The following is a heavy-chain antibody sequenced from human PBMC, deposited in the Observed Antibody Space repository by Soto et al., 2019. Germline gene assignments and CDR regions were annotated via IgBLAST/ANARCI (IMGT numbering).Heavy chain of an antibody. V-gene: IGHV3-33*01. D-gene: IGHD3-10*01. CDR1: GFTFSSYG. CDR3: ARAIRGFGELSYYYYYGMDV. CDR2: IWYDGSNK. Sequence: HPGGSLRLSCAASGFTFSSYGMHWVRQAPGKGLEWVAVIWYDGSNKYYADSVKGRFAISRDNSKNTLYLQMNSLRAEDTAVYYCARAIRGFGELSYYYYYGMDVWGQGTTVTVSS. J-gene: IGHJ6*02.